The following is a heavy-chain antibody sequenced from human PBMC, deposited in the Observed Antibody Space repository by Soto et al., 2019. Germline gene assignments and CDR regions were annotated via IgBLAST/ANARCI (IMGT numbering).Heavy chain of an antibody. CDR2: INAGNGNT. Sequence: QVPLVQSGAEVKKPGASVKVSCKASGYTFTSYAMHWVRQAPGQRLEWMGWINAGNGNTKYSQKFQGRVTITRDTSASTAYMERSSLRSEDTAVYYCARGVNCYLYYFDYWGQGTLVTVSS. CDR3: ARGVNCYLYYFDY. V-gene: IGHV1-3*01. CDR1: GYTFTSYA. J-gene: IGHJ4*02. D-gene: IGHD2-15*01.